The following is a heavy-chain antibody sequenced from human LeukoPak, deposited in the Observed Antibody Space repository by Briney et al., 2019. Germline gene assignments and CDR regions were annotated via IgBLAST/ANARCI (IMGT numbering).Heavy chain of an antibody. D-gene: IGHD3-9*01. CDR3: ARATYDLLTGYYLDS. CDR1: GGSITSGRYY. V-gene: IGHV4-31*03. J-gene: IGHJ4*02. CDR2: SYYSGST. Sequence: SQTLSLTCSVSGGSITSGRYYWTWIRQYPEKGLEWVGYSYYSGSTHFKPSLKSRATISLDKSKNQFSLNLTSATAADTAVYYCARATYDLLTGYYLDSWGQGTLVTVSS.